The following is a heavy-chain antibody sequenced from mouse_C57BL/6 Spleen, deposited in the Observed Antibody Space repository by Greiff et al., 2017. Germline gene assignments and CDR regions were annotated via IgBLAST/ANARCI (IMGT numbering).Heavy chain of an antibody. CDR2: IWRGGST. V-gene: IGHV2-5*01. CDR1: GFSLTSYG. CDR3: AKEGVTGTWNFDY. J-gene: IGHJ2*01. D-gene: IGHD4-1*01. Sequence: QVHVKQSGPGLVQPSQSLSITCTVSGFSLTSYGVHWVRQSPGKGLEWLGVIWRGGSTDYNAAFMSRLSITKDNSKSQVFFKMNRLQADDTAIYYCAKEGVTGTWNFDYWGQGTTLTVSS.